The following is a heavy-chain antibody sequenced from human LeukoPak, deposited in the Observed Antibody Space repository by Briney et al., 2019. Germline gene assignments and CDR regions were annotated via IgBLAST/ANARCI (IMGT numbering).Heavy chain of an antibody. CDR2: ISSRSTTI. V-gene: IGHV3-48*01. Sequence: GGSLILACAASGFTFSTYSMTWVRQAPGRGLEWVSYISSRSTTIYYADSMRGRFTISRDNAKNSLYLQVNNLRVEDTALYYCAREAVAGRGFDYWGQGALVTVSS. J-gene: IGHJ4*02. CDR1: GFTFSTYS. CDR3: AREAVAGRGFDY. D-gene: IGHD6-19*01.